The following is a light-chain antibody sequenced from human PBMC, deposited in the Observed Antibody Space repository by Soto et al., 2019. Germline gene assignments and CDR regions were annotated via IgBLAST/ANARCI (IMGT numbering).Light chain of an antibody. J-gene: IGKJ1*01. CDR3: QQSYSTPRA. CDR1: QSISSY. V-gene: IGKV1-39*01. Sequence: DIQTTQSPSYLSASVGARLTITCRASQSISSYLNWYQQKPGKAPXLLIYAASSLQSGVPSRFSGSGSGTDFTLTISSLQTEDFATYYCQQSYSTPRAFGQGTKV. CDR2: AAS.